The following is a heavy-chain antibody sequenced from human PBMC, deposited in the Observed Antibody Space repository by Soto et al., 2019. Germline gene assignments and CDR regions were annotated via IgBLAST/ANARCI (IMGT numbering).Heavy chain of an antibody. V-gene: IGHV3-30*18. Sequence: GGSLRLSCAASGFTFSSYGMHWVRQAPGKGLEWVAVISYDGSNKYYADSVKGRFTISRDNSKNTLYLQMNSLRAEDTAVYYCAKGKRFLDYGMDVWGQGTTVTVSS. CDR3: AKGKRFLDYGMDV. CDR1: GFTFSSYG. D-gene: IGHD3-3*01. J-gene: IGHJ6*02. CDR2: ISYDGSNK.